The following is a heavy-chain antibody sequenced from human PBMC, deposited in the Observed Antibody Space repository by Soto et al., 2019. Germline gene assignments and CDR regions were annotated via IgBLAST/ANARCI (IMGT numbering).Heavy chain of an antibody. V-gene: IGHV4-59*01. D-gene: IGHD3-22*01. CDR3: ARRQNYYDSLGYYSHFEY. J-gene: IGHJ4*02. Sequence: PSETLSLTCTVSGGSISSYYWSWIRQPPGKGLEWIGYIYYSGSTNYNPSLKSRVTISVDTSKNQFSLKLSSVTAADTAVYYCARRQNYYDSLGYYSHFEYWGKGKMVTVSA. CDR1: GGSISSYY. CDR2: IYYSGST.